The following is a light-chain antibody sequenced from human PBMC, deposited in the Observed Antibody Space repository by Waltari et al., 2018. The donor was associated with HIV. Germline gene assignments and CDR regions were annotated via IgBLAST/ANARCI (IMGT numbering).Light chain of an antibody. Sequence: QSALTQPASVSGSPAQSITTSCTGTSNYVRVYHYVPWYQQSPGKVPKLLIYDVYNRPSRISNRFSGSKSGNTAFLTISGLRAEDEADYYCASFTSGRLNVFGSGTKVTVL. CDR3: ASFTSGRLNV. CDR1: SNYVRVYHY. CDR2: DVY. J-gene: IGLJ1*01. V-gene: IGLV2-14*01.